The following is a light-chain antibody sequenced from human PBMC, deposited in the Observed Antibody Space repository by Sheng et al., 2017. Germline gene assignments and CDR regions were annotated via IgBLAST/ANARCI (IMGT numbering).Light chain of an antibody. CDR1: NIGSKS. CDR2: DDS. CDR3: QVWDSSSDHLRFWV. V-gene: IGLV3-21*02. J-gene: IGLJ3*02. Sequence: SYELTQPPSVSVAPGQTARITCGGNNIGSKSVHWYQQKPGKAPVLVVYDDSDRPSGIPERFSGSNSGNTATLTISRVEAGDEADYYCQVWDSSSDHLRFWVFGGGTKLTVL.